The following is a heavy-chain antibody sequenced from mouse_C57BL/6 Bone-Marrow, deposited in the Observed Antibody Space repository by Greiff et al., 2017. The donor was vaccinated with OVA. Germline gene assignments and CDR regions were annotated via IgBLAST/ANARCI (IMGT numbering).Heavy chain of an antibody. CDR1: GFTFSSYG. V-gene: IGHV5-6*01. J-gene: IGHJ2*01. CDR2: ISSGGSYT. CDR3: ARQGY. Sequence: EVKLMESGGDLVKPGGSLKLSCAASGFTFSSYGMSWVRQTPDKRLEWVATISSGGSYTYYPDSVKGRFTISRDNAKNTLYLQMSSLKSGDTAMYYCARQGYWGQGTTLTVSS.